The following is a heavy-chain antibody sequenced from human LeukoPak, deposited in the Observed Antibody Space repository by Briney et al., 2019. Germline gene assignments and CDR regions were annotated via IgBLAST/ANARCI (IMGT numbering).Heavy chain of an antibody. CDR1: GFTFSSYA. CDR3: AKRYYDFWSAIPGDWFDP. J-gene: IGHJ5*02. CDR2: ISGSGGST. D-gene: IGHD3-3*01. V-gene: IGHV3-23*01. Sequence: GGSLRLSCAASGFTFSSYAMSWVRQAPGKGLEWVSAISGSGGSTYYADSVKGRFTISRDNSKNTLYLQMNSLRAEDTAVYYRAKRYYDFWSAIPGDWFDPWGQGTLVTVSS.